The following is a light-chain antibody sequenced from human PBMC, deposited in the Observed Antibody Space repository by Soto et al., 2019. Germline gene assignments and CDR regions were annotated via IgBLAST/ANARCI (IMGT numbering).Light chain of an antibody. CDR1: QSVRSD. CDR3: QQLNNWPLT. V-gene: IGKV3-11*01. Sequence: DIVLTQSPATRSLSPGERATLSCRASQSVRSDLAWYQQKPGQAPRLLIYDASRRATGIPARFSGSGSGTDFTLTISSLEPEDFAVYYCQQLNNWPLTFGGGTKVDIK. CDR2: DAS. J-gene: IGKJ4*01.